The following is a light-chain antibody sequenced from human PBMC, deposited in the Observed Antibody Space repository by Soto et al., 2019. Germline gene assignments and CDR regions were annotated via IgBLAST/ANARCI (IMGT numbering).Light chain of an antibody. CDR3: QQYGSSPKT. J-gene: IGKJ1*01. CDR2: AAS. CDR1: QSVSSNF. Sequence: EMVMTQSPTTLSVSPGERATLSCRASQSVSSNFLAWYQQNPGQAPRLLIYAASTRATGVPDRFSGSGSGTDFTLTISRLEPEDFAVYYCQQYGSSPKTFGQGTKVDIK. V-gene: IGKV3-20*01.